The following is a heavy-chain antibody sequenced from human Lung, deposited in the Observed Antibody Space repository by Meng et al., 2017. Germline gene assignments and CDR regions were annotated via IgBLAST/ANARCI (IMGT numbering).Heavy chain of an antibody. CDR2: INAGNGYT. D-gene: IGHD3-10*01. CDR1: GCIFTSYA. CDR3: ARSPNYSGSGSYYKGWFDP. V-gene: IGHV1-3*01. Sequence: QVQLVQSGAAVKKPGASVKISCKASGCIFTSYAIHWVRQAPGQRLEWMGWINAGNGYTKYSQKFQGGVTITRDTSASTAYMELSNPTSEDTAVYYCARSPNYSGSGSYYKGWFDPWGQGTLVTVSS. J-gene: IGHJ5*02.